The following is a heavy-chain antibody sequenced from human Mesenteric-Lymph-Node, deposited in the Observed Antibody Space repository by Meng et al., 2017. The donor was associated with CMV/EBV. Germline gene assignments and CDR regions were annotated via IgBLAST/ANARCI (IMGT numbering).Heavy chain of an antibody. V-gene: IGHV3-7*01. Sequence: GESLKISCAASGFTFSNYWMTWVRQAPGKGLEWVANIKPDGNEQQYMDSVKGRFTISRDNAKNSVSLQMNNLRVEDTAVYYCARWDYSSGWYIDYWGQGTLVTV. CDR3: ARWDYSSGWYIDY. D-gene: IGHD6-19*01. CDR2: IKPDGNEQ. CDR1: GFTFSNYW. J-gene: IGHJ4*02.